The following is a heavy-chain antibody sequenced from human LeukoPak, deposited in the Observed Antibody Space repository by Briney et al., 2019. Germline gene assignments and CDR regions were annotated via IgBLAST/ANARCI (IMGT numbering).Heavy chain of an antibody. CDR1: GFTFTSYW. CDR2: VNGDGSST. V-gene: IGHV3-74*01. Sequence: GGSLRLSCAASGFTFTSYWMHWVRQAPGKGLVWVSRVNGDGSSTTYADSVKGRFTISRDNAKNTLYLQMNSLRAEDTAVYYCARGRYYGMDVWGQGTTVTVSS. J-gene: IGHJ6*02. CDR3: ARGRYYGMDV.